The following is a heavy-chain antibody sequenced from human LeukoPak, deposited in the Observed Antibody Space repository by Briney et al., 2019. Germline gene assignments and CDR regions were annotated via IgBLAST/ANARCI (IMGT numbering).Heavy chain of an antibody. CDR2: INHSGST. Sequence: SETLSLTCAVYGGSFSGYYWSWVRQPPGKGLEWIGEINHSGSTNYNPSLKSRVTISVDTSKNQFSLKLSSVTAADTAVYYCARVTIFGVVPFDIWGQGTMVTVSS. V-gene: IGHV4-34*01. CDR1: GGSFSGYY. D-gene: IGHD3-3*01. J-gene: IGHJ3*02. CDR3: ARVTIFGVVPFDI.